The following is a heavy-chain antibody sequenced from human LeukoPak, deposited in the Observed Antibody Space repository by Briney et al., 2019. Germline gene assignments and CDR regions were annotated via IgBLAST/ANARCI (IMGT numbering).Heavy chain of an antibody. V-gene: IGHV4-31*03. CDR1: GGFISSGGYY. CDR3: ARDRGYSYGYYFDY. J-gene: IGHJ4*02. D-gene: IGHD5-18*01. CDR2: IYYSGST. Sequence: PSETLSLTCTVSGGFISSGGYYWSWIRQHPGKGLEWIGYIYYSGSTYYNPSLKSRVTISVDTSKNQFSLKLSSVTAADTAVYYCARDRGYSYGYYFDYWGQGTLVTVSS.